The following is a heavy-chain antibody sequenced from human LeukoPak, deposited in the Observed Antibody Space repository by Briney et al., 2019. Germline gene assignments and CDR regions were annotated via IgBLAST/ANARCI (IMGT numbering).Heavy chain of an antibody. Sequence: SATLSLTCTVSGGSISSGSYYWSWIRQPAGKGLEWIGRIYTSGSTNYNPSLKSRVTISVDTSKNQFSLKLSSVTAADTAVYYCARGLLWFGELFPNWFDPWGQGTLVTVSS. V-gene: IGHV4-61*02. CDR1: GGSISSGSYY. D-gene: IGHD3-10*01. CDR3: ARGLLWFGELFPNWFDP. J-gene: IGHJ5*02. CDR2: IYTSGST.